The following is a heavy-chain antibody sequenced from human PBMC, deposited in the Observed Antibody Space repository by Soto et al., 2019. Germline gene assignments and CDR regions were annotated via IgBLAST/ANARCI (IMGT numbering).Heavy chain of an antibody. J-gene: IGHJ4*02. D-gene: IGHD4-17*01. Sequence: PSQTLSLTCVISGDSVSSNSVAWNWIRQSPSRGLEWLGRTYYRSKWSNDYAVSVESRITINPDTSKNQFSLQLDSVTPEDTAVYYCARDSPGYGDYVIFDYWGQGTRVTVSS. CDR1: GDSVSSNSVA. V-gene: IGHV6-1*01. CDR2: TYYRSKWSN. CDR3: ARDSPGYGDYVIFDY.